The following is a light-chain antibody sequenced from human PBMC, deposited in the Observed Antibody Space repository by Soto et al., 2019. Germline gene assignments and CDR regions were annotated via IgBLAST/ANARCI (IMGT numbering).Light chain of an antibody. V-gene: IGLV2-23*02. J-gene: IGLJ1*01. CDR3: CSFAGDSTC. CDR2: DVS. Sequence: QSALTQPASVSGSPGQSITISCTGTSSDVGNYNLVSWYQQHPGKAPKLMIYDVSKRPSGVSNRFSGSKSGNTASLTISGLQTEDEADYSCCSFAGDSTCLGTGTKVTVL. CDR1: SSDVGNYNL.